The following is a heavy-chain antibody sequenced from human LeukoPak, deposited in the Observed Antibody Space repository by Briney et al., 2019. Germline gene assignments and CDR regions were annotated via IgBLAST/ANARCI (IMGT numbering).Heavy chain of an antibody. J-gene: IGHJ1*01. CDR2: ISTSGRSI. D-gene: IGHD3-10*01. CDR1: GFTFSSYE. Sequence: GGSLRLSCAASGFTFSSYEMNWVRQAPGKGLEWVSYISTSGRSIYYADSVKGRFTISRDNPKNSLYLQMNSLRAEDTAVYYCAGTNYYGSGSAKYFQHWGQGTLVTVSS. CDR3: AGTNYYGSGSAKYFQH. V-gene: IGHV3-48*03.